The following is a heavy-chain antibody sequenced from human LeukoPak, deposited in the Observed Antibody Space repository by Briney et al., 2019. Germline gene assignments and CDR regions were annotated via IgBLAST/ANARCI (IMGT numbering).Heavy chain of an antibody. Sequence: SETLSLTCTVSGVSISNSNYYGGWIRKPPGEGQEWIGSIFYSGNTYYNPSLKSRVTIFVDTSKNQVSLKMSSVTAADTAVYYCARRLLWFGEILNGFDYWGQGILVTVS. CDR3: ARRLLWFGEILNGFDY. CDR1: GVSISNSNYY. J-gene: IGHJ4*02. V-gene: IGHV4-39*01. D-gene: IGHD3-10*01. CDR2: IFYSGNT.